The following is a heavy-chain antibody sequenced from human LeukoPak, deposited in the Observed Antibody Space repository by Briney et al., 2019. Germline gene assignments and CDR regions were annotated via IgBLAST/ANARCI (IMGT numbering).Heavy chain of an antibody. CDR3: ARGSTLSSSSDSHDY. J-gene: IGHJ4*02. CDR1: GFTFSKYW. D-gene: IGHD6-6*01. CDR2: IFTSGSA. V-gene: IGHV4-4*07. Sequence: GSLRLSCAASGFTFSKYWMLWDRQAPGKGLEWIGRIFTSGSANYNPSLKSRVTMSVDTSKNQFSMRLSSLTAADTAVYYCARGSTLSSSSDSHDYWGQGTLVIVSS.